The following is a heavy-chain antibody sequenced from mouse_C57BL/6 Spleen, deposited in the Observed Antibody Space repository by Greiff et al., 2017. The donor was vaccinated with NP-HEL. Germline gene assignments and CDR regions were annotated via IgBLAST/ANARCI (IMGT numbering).Heavy chain of an antibody. D-gene: IGHD4-1*01. CDR3: ARSGNWDRFAY. J-gene: IGHJ3*01. Sequence: QVQLQQPGAELVMPGASVKLSCKASGYTFTSYWMHWVKQRPGQGLEWIGEIDPSDSYTNYNQKFKGKATLTADKSSSTAYMQLSSLTSEDSAVYVCARSGNWDRFAYWGQGTLVTVSA. V-gene: IGHV1-69*01. CDR1: GYTFTSYW. CDR2: IDPSDSYT.